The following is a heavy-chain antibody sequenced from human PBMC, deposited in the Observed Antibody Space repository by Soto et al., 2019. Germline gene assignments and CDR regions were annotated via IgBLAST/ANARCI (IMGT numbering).Heavy chain of an antibody. V-gene: IGHV3-53*01. J-gene: IGHJ6*02. Sequence: PGGSLRLSCAASGFTVSSNYMSWVRQAPGKGLEWVSVIYSGGSTYYADSVKGRFTISRDNSKNTLYLQMNSLRAEDTAVYYCARERSSWYRYYYYGMDVWGPGTTVTVSS. D-gene: IGHD6-13*01. CDR2: IYSGGST. CDR3: ARERSSWYRYYYYGMDV. CDR1: GFTVSSNY.